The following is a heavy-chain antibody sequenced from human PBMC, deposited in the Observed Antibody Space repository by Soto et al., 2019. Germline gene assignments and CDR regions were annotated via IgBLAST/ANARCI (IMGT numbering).Heavy chain of an antibody. CDR2: ISGSSGNA. J-gene: IGHJ4*02. Sequence: QVQLVQSGAEVKNPGASVKVSCKTSGYTFTKYGVGWVRQAPGQGLEWMGWISGSSGNANYAEKVXXRXXLTTDTSTRTAYIELRSLRSDDTAVYYCAREMAGLGGESDYWGQGTLVTVSS. CDR3: AREMAGLGGESDY. D-gene: IGHD3-16*01. V-gene: IGHV1-18*01. CDR1: GYTFTKYG.